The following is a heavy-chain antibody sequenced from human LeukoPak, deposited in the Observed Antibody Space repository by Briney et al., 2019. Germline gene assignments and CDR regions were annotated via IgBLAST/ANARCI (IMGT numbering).Heavy chain of an antibody. CDR1: GFTFGSYT. CDR3: ARDTGGPADY. V-gene: IGHV3-53*01. Sequence: PGGSLRLSCAASGFTFGSYTMNWVRQAPGKGLEWVSVIYGGGGTYYADSVMGRFTISRDNSKNTLFLQMSSLRAEDTAVYYCARDTGGPADYWGQGTLVTVSS. J-gene: IGHJ4*02. D-gene: IGHD2-15*01. CDR2: IYGGGGT.